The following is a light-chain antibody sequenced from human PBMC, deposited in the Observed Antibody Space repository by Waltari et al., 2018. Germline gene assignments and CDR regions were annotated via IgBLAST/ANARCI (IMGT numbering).Light chain of an antibody. CDR1: RSVSSS. Sequence: EIVMTQSPATLSLSPGERATLSCRATRSVSSSLAWYQQRPGQAPRLLIYGASSRATGIPDRFSGSGSGTEFTLTISSLEPEDVAVYYCQKNDNWPHSFGQGTKVEIK. V-gene: IGKV3D-15*01. CDR3: QKNDNWPHS. CDR2: GAS. J-gene: IGKJ2*03.